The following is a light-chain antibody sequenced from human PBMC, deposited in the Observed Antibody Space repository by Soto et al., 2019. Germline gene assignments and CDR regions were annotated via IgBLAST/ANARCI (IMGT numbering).Light chain of an antibody. CDR3: SSYASSSLYV. V-gene: IGLV2-14*01. Sequence: QSALTQPASVSGSPGQSITISCTGTSSDVGAYNYVSWYQQHPGKAPKLMIYDVSNRPSGVSNRFSGSKSGNTASLTISGLQAEDEADYYCSSYASSSLYVFGPGTKLTVL. CDR1: SSDVGAYNY. CDR2: DVS. J-gene: IGLJ1*01.